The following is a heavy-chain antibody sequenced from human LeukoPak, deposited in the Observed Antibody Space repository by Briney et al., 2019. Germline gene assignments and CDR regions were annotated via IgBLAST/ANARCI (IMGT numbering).Heavy chain of an antibody. V-gene: IGHV1-3*03. CDR2: INAGNGNT. Sequence: ASVKVSCKASGYTFTSYYMHWVRRAPGQRLEWMGWINAGNGNTKYSQEFQGRVTITRDTSASTAYMELSSLRSEDMAVYYCARRLGGGVVAFDIWGQGTIVTVSS. CDR3: ARRLGGGVVAFDI. D-gene: IGHD3-16*01. J-gene: IGHJ3*02. CDR1: GYTFTSYY.